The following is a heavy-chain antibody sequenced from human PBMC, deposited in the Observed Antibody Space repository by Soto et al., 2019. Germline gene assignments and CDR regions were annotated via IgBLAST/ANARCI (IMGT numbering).Heavy chain of an antibody. J-gene: IGHJ4*02. CDR1: GGTFSSYA. CDR3: ARAPVNYHYFDY. CDR2: IIPIFGTA. Sequence: SVKVSCKASGGTFSSYAISWVRQAPGQGPEWMGGIIPIFGTANYAQKFQGRVTITADESTSTAYMELSSLRSEDTAVYYCARAPVNYHYFDYWGQGTLVTVSS. V-gene: IGHV1-69*13. D-gene: IGHD4-4*01.